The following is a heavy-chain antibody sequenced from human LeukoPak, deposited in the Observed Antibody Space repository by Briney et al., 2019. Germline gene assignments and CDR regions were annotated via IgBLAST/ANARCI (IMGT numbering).Heavy chain of an antibody. J-gene: IGHJ6*03. V-gene: IGHV4-4*07. CDR3: ARGAGVRGVIVPYYFMDV. D-gene: IGHD3-10*01. Sequence: SETLSLTCTVSGCSISSYYWRWIRQPAGKGLEWIGLIYTSGSTNYNPSLNSRGTMSVHPSQNHSSLKLSSVTAADTAVYYCARGAGVRGVIVPYYFMDVWGKGPTVTISS. CDR2: IYTSGST. CDR1: GCSISSYY.